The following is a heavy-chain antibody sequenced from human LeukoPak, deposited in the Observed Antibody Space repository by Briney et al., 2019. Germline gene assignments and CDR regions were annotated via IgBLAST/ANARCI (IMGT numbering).Heavy chain of an antibody. J-gene: IGHJ5*02. D-gene: IGHD2-2*01. CDR3: ARILGYCSSTSSCRLDP. V-gene: IGHV3-7*01. CDR2: IEQDGGEK. Sequence: GGSLRLSCAASGFTFNIFWMSWVRQAPGKGLEWVANIEQDGGEKYYVDSVKGRFTTSRDNAKNSLYLQMNSLRAEDTAVYYCARILGYCSSTSSCRLDPWGQGTLVTVSS. CDR1: GFTFNIFW.